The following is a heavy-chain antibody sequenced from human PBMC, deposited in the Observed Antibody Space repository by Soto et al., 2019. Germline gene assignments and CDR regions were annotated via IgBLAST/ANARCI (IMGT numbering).Heavy chain of an antibody. D-gene: IGHD2-8*02. CDR3: ARHRDIVRVVGTDITAFDI. Sequence: SETLSLTCTASGCSVSTSEFYWDWIRQPPGQGQEWIGSIHNSGKTYYNPSLKSRVTISGDTSKNHFSLKLNSVTAADTSIYYCARHRDIVRVVGTDITAFDIWGQGTTVTV. V-gene: IGHV4-39*01. CDR1: GCSVSTSEFY. CDR2: IHNSGKT. J-gene: IGHJ3*02.